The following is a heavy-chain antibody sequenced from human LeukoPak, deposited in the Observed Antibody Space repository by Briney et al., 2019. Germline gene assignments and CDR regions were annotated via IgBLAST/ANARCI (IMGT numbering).Heavy chain of an antibody. D-gene: IGHD3-10*02. V-gene: IGHV3-48*03. Sequence: GGSLRLSCAASEFTCSSYEMNWVRQAPGKGLEWVSYISSGSTIYYADSVKGRFTISRDNAKNSLYLQMNSLRAEDTAVYYCAELGITMIGGVWGKGTTVTVSS. J-gene: IGHJ6*04. CDR3: AELGITMIGGV. CDR1: EFTCSSYE. CDR2: ISSGSTI.